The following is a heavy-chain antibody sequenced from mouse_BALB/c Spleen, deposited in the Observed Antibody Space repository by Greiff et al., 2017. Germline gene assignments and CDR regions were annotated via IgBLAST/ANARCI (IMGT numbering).Heavy chain of an antibody. V-gene: IGHV3-6*02. CDR3: AGAWFAY. J-gene: IGHJ3*01. Sequence: DVQLQESGPGLVKPSQSLSLTCSVTGYSITSGYYWNWIRQFPGNKLEWMGYISYDGSNNYNPSLKNRISITRDTSKNQFFLKLNSVTTEDTATYYCAGAWFAYWGQGTLVTVSA. CDR1: GYSITSGYY. CDR2: ISYDGSN.